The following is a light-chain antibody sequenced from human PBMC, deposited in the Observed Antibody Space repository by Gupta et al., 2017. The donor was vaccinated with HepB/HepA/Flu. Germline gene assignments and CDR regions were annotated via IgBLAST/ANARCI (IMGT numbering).Light chain of an antibody. CDR2: PSS. V-gene: IGKV1D-12*01. Sequence: DIQMTQSQSSVSASVGDRVTLTCRASQGMSGWLAWYQQKTGKAPNLLIFPSSRLQSGVPSRFSGSGSGTDFTLTISSLQPEDFATYYCQQTNTLPLTFGGGTKVEIK. CDR3: QQTNTLPLT. J-gene: IGKJ4*01. CDR1: QGMSGW.